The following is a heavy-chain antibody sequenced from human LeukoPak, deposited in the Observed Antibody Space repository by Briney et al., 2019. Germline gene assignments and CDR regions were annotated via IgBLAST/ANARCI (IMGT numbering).Heavy chain of an antibody. CDR1: GFTFTSYW. CDR3: ATDLG. Sequence: PGGSLRLSCAASGFTFTSYWMHWVRQPPGKGLVWVSRVEHDGSRTAYADSVTGRFTISRDNARNMVYLQMNSLRAEDTAVYYCATDLGWGQRTLVTVSS. V-gene: IGHV3-74*01. CDR2: VEHDGSRT. D-gene: IGHD4-17*01. J-gene: IGHJ4*02.